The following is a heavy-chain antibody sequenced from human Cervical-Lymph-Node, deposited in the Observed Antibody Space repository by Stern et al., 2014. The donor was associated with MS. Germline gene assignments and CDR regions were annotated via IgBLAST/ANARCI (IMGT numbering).Heavy chain of an antibody. J-gene: IGHJ5*02. CDR3: TKVRSSGVGSNWFDP. CDR2: TNWSCSIV. CDR1: GLTFDDFA. Sequence: QLVESGGGLVQPGRSLRLSCAASGLTFDDFAMHWVRLGPGKGMEWVAGTNWSCSIVVNADSVKGRFTISRDNARNSLYLEMSSLRVDDTAFYYCTKVRSSGVGSNWFDPWGQGTLVTVSS. V-gene: IGHV3-9*01. D-gene: IGHD3-3*01.